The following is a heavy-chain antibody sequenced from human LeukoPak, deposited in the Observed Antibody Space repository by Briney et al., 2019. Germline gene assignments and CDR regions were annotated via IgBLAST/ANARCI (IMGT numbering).Heavy chain of an antibody. CDR3: ARARRQQLVKEGYYYYMDV. V-gene: IGHV1-2*06. CDR1: GYTFTGYY. J-gene: IGHJ6*03. D-gene: IGHD6-13*01. Sequence: GASVKVSCKASGYTFTGYYMHWVRQAPGQGLEWMGRINPNSGGTNYAQKFQGRVTMTRDTSISTAYMELSRLRSDDTAVYYCARARRQQLVKEGYYYYMDVWGKGTTVTVSS. CDR2: INPNSGGT.